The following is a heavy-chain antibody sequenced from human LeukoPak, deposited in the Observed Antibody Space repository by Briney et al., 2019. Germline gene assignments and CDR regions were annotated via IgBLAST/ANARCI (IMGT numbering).Heavy chain of an antibody. Sequence: GASVKVSCKASGYTFTSYDINWVRQATGQGLEWMGWMNPNSGNTGYAQKFQGRVTMTRNRAISKAYMELSSMRSEDTAVYYCARAPQTRIAAAGNWGQGTLVTVSS. J-gene: IGHJ4*02. CDR2: MNPNSGNT. V-gene: IGHV1-8*01. D-gene: IGHD6-13*01. CDR1: GYTFTSYD. CDR3: ARAPQTRIAAAGN.